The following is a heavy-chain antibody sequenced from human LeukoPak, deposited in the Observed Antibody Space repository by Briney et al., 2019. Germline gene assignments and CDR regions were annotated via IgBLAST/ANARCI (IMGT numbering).Heavy chain of an antibody. V-gene: IGHV3-48*03. Sequence: PGGSLRLSCAASGLTFSSYEMNWVRQAPGKGLEWVSYISSSGSVIYYADSVKGRFTISRDNDKNSLYLQMNSLRAEDTALYYCAREFGLRYFDWLLWGAFDIWGQGTMVTVSP. CDR1: GLTFSSYE. CDR3: AREFGLRYFDWLLWGAFDI. D-gene: IGHD3-9*01. CDR2: ISSSGSVI. J-gene: IGHJ3*02.